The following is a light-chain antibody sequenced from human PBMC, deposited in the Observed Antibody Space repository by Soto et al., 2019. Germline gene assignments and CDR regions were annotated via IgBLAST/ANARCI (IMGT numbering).Light chain of an antibody. CDR2: AAS. J-gene: IGKJ4*01. Sequence: QMTQSPSSLFASVGDRVTITCRASQSISSHLNWYQQKVGQTPRLLIYAASTLQSEVPPRFSGSGSGTEFTLTIGGLQREDFATSYCQQSHSAPLTFGGGTKIQI. V-gene: IGKV1-39*01. CDR1: QSISSH. CDR3: QQSHSAPLT.